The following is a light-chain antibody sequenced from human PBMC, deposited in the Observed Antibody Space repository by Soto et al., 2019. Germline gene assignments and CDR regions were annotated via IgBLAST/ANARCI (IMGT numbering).Light chain of an antibody. CDR3: HQYHNFPRT. V-gene: IGKV1-5*03. J-gene: IGKJ1*01. CDR2: KAS. CDR1: QSINGW. Sequence: DIQLTQSPSTLSASVGYRFTITCRASQSINGWLSWYQHKPWQAPNLLIYKASTLESGVPSRFSGSGSGTEFTLTVSSLQPDDFATYYCHQYHNFPRTFGQGTKVDIK.